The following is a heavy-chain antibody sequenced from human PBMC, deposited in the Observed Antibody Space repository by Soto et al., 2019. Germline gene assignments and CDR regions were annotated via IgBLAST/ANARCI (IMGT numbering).Heavy chain of an antibody. CDR1: GGSFSGYY. CDR2: ISHSGST. J-gene: IGHJ4*02. V-gene: IGHV4-34*01. CDR3: ARAGPTGTTKVDFDY. Sequence: QVQLQQWGAGLLKPSETLSLTCAVYGGSFSGYYWSWIRQPPGKGLEWIGEISHSGSTNYNPSLKSRVTISVDTSKNQFSLKLSSVTAADTAVYYCARAGPTGTTKVDFDYWGQGTLVTVSS. D-gene: IGHD1-1*01.